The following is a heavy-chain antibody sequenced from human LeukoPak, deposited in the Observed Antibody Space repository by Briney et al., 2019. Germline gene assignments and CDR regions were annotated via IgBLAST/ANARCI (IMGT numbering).Heavy chain of an antibody. V-gene: IGHV4-34*01. CDR2: INHSGST. J-gene: IGHJ4*02. D-gene: IGHD3-3*01. CDR3: ARGSRVTIFGVVIRGPFDY. Sequence: SETLSLTCAVYGGSFSGYYWSWIRQPPGKGLEWIGEINHSGSTNYNPSLKSRVTISVDTSKNQFSLKLSSVTAADTAVYYCARGSRVTIFGVVIRGPFDYWGQGTLVTVSS. CDR1: GGSFSGYY.